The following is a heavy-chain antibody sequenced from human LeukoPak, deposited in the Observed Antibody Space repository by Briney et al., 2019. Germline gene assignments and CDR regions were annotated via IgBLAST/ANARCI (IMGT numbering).Heavy chain of an antibody. Sequence: GGSLRLSCAASGFTVSSNYMSWVRHAPGKGLEWVSVIYIGGSTYYADSVKGRFTISRDNSKNTLYLQMNSLRAEDTAVYYCARVGSVLRYFDWLTDPHYWGQGTLVTVSS. CDR2: IYIGGST. J-gene: IGHJ4*02. V-gene: IGHV3-53*01. CDR1: GFTVSSNY. CDR3: ARVGSVLRYFDWLTDPHY. D-gene: IGHD3-9*01.